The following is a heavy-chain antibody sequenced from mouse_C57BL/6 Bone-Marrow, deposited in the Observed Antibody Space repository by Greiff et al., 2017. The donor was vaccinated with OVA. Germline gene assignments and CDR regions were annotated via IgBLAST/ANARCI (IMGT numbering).Heavy chain of an antibody. CDR2: INPNNGGT. D-gene: IGHD3-2*02. Sequence: EVQLQQSGPELVKPGASVKISCKASGYTFTDYYMNWVKQSHGKSLEWIGDINPNNGGTSYNQKFKGKATLTVDKSSSTAYMELRSLTSEDSAVYYCARREGYPLVFFDYWGQGTTLTVSS. CDR3: ARREGYPLVFFDY. V-gene: IGHV1-26*01. J-gene: IGHJ2*01. CDR1: GYTFTDYY.